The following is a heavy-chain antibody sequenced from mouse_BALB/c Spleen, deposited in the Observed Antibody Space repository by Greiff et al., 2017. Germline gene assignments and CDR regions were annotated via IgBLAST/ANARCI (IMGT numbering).Heavy chain of an antibody. D-gene: IGHD2-1*01. J-gene: IGHJ4*01. CDR3: ARRRGNDYYAMDD. CDR1: GYAFTNYL. Sequence: VQLQQSGAELVRPGTSVKVSCKASGYAFTNYLIEWVKQRPGQGLEWIGVINPGSGGTNYNEKFKGKATLTADKSSSTAYMQLSSLTSDDSAVYFCARRRGNDYYAMDDWGQGTSVTVSS. CDR2: INPGSGGT. V-gene: IGHV1-54*01.